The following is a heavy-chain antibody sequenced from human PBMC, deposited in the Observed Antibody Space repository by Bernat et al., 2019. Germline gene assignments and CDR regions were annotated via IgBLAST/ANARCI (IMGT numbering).Heavy chain of an antibody. CDR1: GFTFSSYA. CDR3: AGYYGEYGYYDYYMDV. Sequence: QVQLVESGGGVVQPGRSLRLSCAASGFTFSSYAMHWVRQAPGKGLEWVAVISYDGSNKYYADSVKGRFTISRDNSKNTLYLQMNSLRAEDTAVYYCAGYYGEYGYYDYYMDVWGKGTTVTVSS. D-gene: IGHD4-17*01. J-gene: IGHJ6*03. V-gene: IGHV3-30*01. CDR2: ISYDGSNK.